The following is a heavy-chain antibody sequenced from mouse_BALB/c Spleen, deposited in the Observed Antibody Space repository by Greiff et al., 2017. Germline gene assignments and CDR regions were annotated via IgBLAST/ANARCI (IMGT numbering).Heavy chain of an antibody. V-gene: IGHV5-4*02. J-gene: IGHJ2*01. CDR1: GFTFRDYY. CDR3: ARDATGGKAYYFDD. Sequence: EVMLVESGGGLVKPGGSLKLSCAASGFTFRDYYMYWVRQTPEKRLVWVATISDGGCYTYYPDSVKGRFTISRDNAKNNLYLQMSSLKSEDTAMYYCARDATGGKAYYFDDGGQGTTLTVAS. CDR2: ISDGGCYT. D-gene: IGHD4-1*01.